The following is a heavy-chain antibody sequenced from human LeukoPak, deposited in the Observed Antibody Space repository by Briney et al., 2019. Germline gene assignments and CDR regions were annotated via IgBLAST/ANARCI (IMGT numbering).Heavy chain of an antibody. CDR2: ITSRSSYI. CDR1: GFTFSSYS. V-gene: IGHV3-21*01. J-gene: IGHJ6*03. D-gene: IGHD3-10*02. CDR3: ARDFLSPMSFYMDV. Sequence: GGSLRLSCAASGFTFSSYSMNWVRQAPGKGLEWVSSITSRSSYIYYVDSVKGRFTISRDNAKNSLYLQMNSLRAEDTAVYYCARDFLSPMSFYMDVWGKGTTVTVSS.